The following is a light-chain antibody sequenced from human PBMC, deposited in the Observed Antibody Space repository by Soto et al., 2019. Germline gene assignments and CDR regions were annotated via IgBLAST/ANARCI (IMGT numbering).Light chain of an antibody. CDR3: LQDFSYPRT. CDR2: GAS. Sequence: AIQMTQSPSSLSASVGDRVTITCRASQGIRTEIEWYQQKPREAPKLLIYGASTLQNCVPSRFSGRGSGTDFTLTISSLQHDDLATYYCLQDFSYPRTFGQGTSVDIK. J-gene: IGKJ5*01. V-gene: IGKV1-6*01. CDR1: QGIRTE.